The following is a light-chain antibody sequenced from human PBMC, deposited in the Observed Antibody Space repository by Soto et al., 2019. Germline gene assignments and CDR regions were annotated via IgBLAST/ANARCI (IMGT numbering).Light chain of an antibody. Sequence: EIVLTQSPATLSLSPGERATLSCRASQSVSSYLAWYQQKPGQAPRLLLYDASNRATGIPARFSGSGSGTDFTLTSSSLPPEDFAVYYCHQRSNWLYTFGQGTKLEIK. J-gene: IGKJ2*01. CDR3: HQRSNWLYT. CDR1: QSVSSY. V-gene: IGKV3-11*01. CDR2: DAS.